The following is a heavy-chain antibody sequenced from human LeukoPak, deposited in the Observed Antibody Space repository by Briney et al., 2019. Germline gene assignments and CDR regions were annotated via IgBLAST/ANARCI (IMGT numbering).Heavy chain of an antibody. CDR2: INHSGST. CDR3: ARGGIAAPGGDYYFDY. Sequence: SETLSLTCAVYGGSFSGYYWSWIRQPPGKGLEWIGEINHSGSTNYNPSLKSRVTISVDTSKNQFSLKLSSVTAADTAVYYCARGGIAAPGGDYYFDYCGQGTLVTVSS. J-gene: IGHJ4*02. CDR1: GGSFSGYY. D-gene: IGHD6-13*01. V-gene: IGHV4-34*01.